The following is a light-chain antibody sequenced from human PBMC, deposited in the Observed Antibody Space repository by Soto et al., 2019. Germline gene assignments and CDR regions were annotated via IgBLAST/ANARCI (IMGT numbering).Light chain of an antibody. V-gene: IGLV2-14*01. CDR3: NSYSSGTAPYV. Sequence: QSALTQPASVSGSPGQSITISCTGTSSDVGGYRYVSWFQQHPGKAPKVIIYEVSNRPSGVSNRFSGSKSGNTASLTISGLQAEDEADYYCNSYSSGTAPYVFGTGTKVTVL. CDR2: EVS. CDR1: SSDVGGYRY. J-gene: IGLJ1*01.